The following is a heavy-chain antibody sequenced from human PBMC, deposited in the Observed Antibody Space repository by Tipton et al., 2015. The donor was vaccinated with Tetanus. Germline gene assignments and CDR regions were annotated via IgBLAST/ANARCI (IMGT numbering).Heavy chain of an antibody. CDR1: GGSISGGGYS. Sequence: TLSLTCTVSGGSISGGGYSWSWIRQPPGPGKGLEWIGYIYESGTTHYNPSLKSRVTLSLDMSKNHVSLNLTSVTAADTAVYYCAGAVRFSYDSSTYSQYYFVSWGRGTLVTVSS. J-gene: IGHJ4*02. V-gene: IGHV4-30-2*01. CDR2: IYESGTT. D-gene: IGHD3-22*01. CDR3: AGAVRFSYDSSTYSQYYFVS.